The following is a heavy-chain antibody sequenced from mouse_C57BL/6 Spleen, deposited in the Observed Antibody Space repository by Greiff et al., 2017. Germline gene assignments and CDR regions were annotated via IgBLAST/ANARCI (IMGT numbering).Heavy chain of an antibody. CDR3: ARGDYDGFAY. CDR2: ISSGSSNI. CDR1: GFTFSDYG. V-gene: IGHV5-17*01. Sequence: EVKLMESGGGLVKPGGSLKLSCAASGFTFSDYGMHWVRQAPEKGLEWVAYISSGSSNIYYADTVKGRFTLSRDNAKNTLFLQMTSLRSEDTAMYYCARGDYDGFAYWGQGTLVTVSA. D-gene: IGHD2-4*01. J-gene: IGHJ3*01.